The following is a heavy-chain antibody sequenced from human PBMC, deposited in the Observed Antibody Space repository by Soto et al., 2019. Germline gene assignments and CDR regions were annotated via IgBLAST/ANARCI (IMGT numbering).Heavy chain of an antibody. D-gene: IGHD3-10*01. CDR2: MNPNSGDT. V-gene: IGHV1-8*01. CDR1: GYTFTIYE. J-gene: IGHJ4*02. Sequence: QVQLVQSGAEVKKPGASVKVSCKASGYTFTIYEINWVRQATGQGLEWMGWMNPNSGDTGYAQKFQGRVTMTRNTSISTAYMELSSLRSEDTAVYYCARGELLWFGELLRWGQGTLVTVSS. CDR3: ARGELLWFGELLR.